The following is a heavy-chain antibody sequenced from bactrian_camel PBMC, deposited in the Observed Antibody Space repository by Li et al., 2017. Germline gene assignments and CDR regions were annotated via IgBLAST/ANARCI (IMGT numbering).Heavy chain of an antibody. Sequence: HVQLVESGGGSAQAGGSLRLSCAASGFTFARYWMTWVRLAPGKGLDWVSSIADGDTYYADSVKGRFTMSRDNAKNMLYLQMNNLKSEDTALYYCAKALGGGNYYTGEYNYWGQGTQVTVS. CDR3: AKALGGGNYYTGEYNY. J-gene: IGHJ4*01. CDR2: IADGDT. D-gene: IGHD2*01. CDR1: GFTFARYW. V-gene: IGHV3S6*01.